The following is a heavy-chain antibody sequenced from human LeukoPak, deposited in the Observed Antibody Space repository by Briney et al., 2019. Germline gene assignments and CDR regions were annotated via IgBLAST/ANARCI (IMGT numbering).Heavy chain of an antibody. CDR3: ARGDYGDVRRRYGMDV. CDR2: ISAYNGNT. D-gene: IGHD4-17*01. Sequence: ASVKVSCKASGYTFTSYGISWVRQAPGQGLEWMGWISAYNGNTNYAQKLQGRVTMTTDTSTSTAYMELRSLRSDDTAVYYCARGDYGDVRRRYGMDVWGQGTTVTVSS. V-gene: IGHV1-18*01. CDR1: GYTFTSYG. J-gene: IGHJ6*02.